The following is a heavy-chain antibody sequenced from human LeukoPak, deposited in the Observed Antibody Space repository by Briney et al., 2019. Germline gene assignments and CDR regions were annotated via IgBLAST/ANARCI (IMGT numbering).Heavy chain of an antibody. CDR3: ARLSGYDWESFYDY. J-gene: IGHJ4*02. D-gene: IGHD5-12*01. Sequence: SETLSLTCTVSGGSLSPYYWSWIRQSPGKGLEWIGYISYSGSTNSHPSLKSRVTISVDMSKPQFYLELSSVTAADTAVYYCARLSGYDWESFYDYWGQGTLVTVSS. CDR2: ISYSGST. CDR1: GGSLSPYY. V-gene: IGHV4-59*01.